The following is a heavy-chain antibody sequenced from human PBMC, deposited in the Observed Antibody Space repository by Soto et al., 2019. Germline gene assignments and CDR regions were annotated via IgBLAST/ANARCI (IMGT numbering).Heavy chain of an antibody. J-gene: IGHJ5*01. D-gene: IGHD6-13*01. Sequence: EGSLRLSCAASGFIFSAYWMSWVRQAPGKGLEWVANIKPDGSEKYYVDSVKGRFTISRDNGQDSLSLEMNSLRVEDTAVYYCARGSAAPDSWGQGALVTVSS. CDR1: GFIFSAYW. V-gene: IGHV3-7*04. CDR2: IKPDGSEK. CDR3: ARGSAAPDS.